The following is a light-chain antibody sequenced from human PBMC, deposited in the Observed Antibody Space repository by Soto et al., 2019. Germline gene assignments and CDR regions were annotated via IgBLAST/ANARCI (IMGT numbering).Light chain of an antibody. J-gene: IGKJ1*01. Sequence: EIVLIQSPATLSLSPGERATLSCRASQSVISNLSCYQQKPGPAPRLLIYCASNRATGIPDRCSGSGSGTDFTLTISRLEPEDFAVYYCQQCGSSGTFGQGTKVDIK. V-gene: IGKV3-20*01. CDR2: CAS. CDR1: QSVISN. CDR3: QQCGSSGT.